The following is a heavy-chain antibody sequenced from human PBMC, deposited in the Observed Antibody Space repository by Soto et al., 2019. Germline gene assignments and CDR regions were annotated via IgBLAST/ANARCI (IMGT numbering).Heavy chain of an antibody. CDR3: ARALLYYYDSSGYSHPYYFDY. D-gene: IGHD3-22*01. CDR2: ISSSSSYI. CDR1: GFIFSSYS. V-gene: IGHV3-21*01. J-gene: IGHJ4*02. Sequence: PGGSLRLSCAASGFIFSSYSMNWVRQAPGKGLEWVSSISSSSSYIYYADSVKGRFTISRDNAKNSLYLQMNSLRAEDTAVYYCARALLYYYDSSGYSHPYYFDYWGQGTLVTVS.